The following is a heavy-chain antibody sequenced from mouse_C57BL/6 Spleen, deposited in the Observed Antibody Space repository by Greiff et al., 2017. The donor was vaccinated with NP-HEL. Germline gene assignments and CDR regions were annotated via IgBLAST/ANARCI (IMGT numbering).Heavy chain of an antibody. V-gene: IGHV5-17*01. CDR2: ISSGSSTI. D-gene: IGHD2-3*01. Sequence: EVQVVESGGGLVKPGGSLKLSCAASGFTFSDYGMHWVRQAPEKGLEWVAYISSGSSTIDYAATVKGRFTISRDNAKNTLFLQMTSLGSEDTAMYYYERNDGLYFDVWGTGTTVTVSS. CDR3: ERNDGLYFDV. CDR1: GFTFSDYG. J-gene: IGHJ1*03.